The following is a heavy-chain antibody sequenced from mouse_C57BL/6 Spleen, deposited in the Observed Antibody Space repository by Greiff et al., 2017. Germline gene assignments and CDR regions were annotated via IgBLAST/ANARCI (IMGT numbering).Heavy chain of an antibody. Sequence: VQLQQPGAELVRPGTSVKLSCKASGYTFTSYWMHWVKQRPGQGLEWIGVIDPSDSYTNYNQKFKGKATLTVDTSSSTAYMQLSSLTSEDSAVYYCARRLYDGTPGAYWGQGTLVTVSA. CDR3: ARRLYDGTPGAY. D-gene: IGHD2-3*01. CDR2: IDPSDSYT. CDR1: GYTFTSYW. V-gene: IGHV1-59*01. J-gene: IGHJ3*01.